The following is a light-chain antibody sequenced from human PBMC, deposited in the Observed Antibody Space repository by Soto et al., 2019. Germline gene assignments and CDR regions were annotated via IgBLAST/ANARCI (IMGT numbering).Light chain of an antibody. CDR3: QQYKNWPPVT. V-gene: IGKV3-15*01. Sequence: ETVMTQSPATLSVSPGESATLCCRASQSVGSNLAWYQQKPGQAPRLLIYAASTRATGIPARFSGSGSGTEFTLTISSLQSEDFALYYCQQYKNWPPVTFGGGTKVEIK. CDR1: QSVGSN. J-gene: IGKJ4*01. CDR2: AAS.